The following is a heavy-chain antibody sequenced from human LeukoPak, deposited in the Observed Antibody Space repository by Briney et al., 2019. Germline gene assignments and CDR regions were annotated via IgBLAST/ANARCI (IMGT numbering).Heavy chain of an antibody. CDR1: GFTFSSCA. CDR2: ISGSGLST. CDR3: AKCSGGNCYHSDDH. Sequence: GGSLRLSCAASGFTFSSCAMSWVRQAPGKGLEWVSAISGSGLSTYYADSVKGRFTISRDNAKDSLYLQMNSLRAEDTAVYYCAKCSGGNCYHSDDHWGQGTLVTVSP. J-gene: IGHJ5*02. D-gene: IGHD2-15*01. V-gene: IGHV3-23*01.